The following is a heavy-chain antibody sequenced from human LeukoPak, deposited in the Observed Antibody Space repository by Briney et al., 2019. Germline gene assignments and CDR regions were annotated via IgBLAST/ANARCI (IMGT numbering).Heavy chain of an antibody. D-gene: IGHD2-2*01. CDR1: GFTFSSYD. CDR3: ARSSAYQLLFDY. Sequence: GGSLRLSCAASGFTFSSYDMHWVRQATGKGLEWVSAIGTAGDTYYPGSVKGRFTISRENAKNSLYLQMNSLRAEDTAVYYCARSSAYQLLFDYWGQGTLVTVSS. V-gene: IGHV3-13*01. CDR2: IGTAGDT. J-gene: IGHJ4*02.